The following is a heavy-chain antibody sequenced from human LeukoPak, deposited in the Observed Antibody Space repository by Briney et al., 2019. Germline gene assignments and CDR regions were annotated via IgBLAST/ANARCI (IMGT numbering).Heavy chain of an antibody. Sequence: GGSLRLSCAASGFTFSSYWMSWVRQAPGKGLEWVANIKQDGSEKYYVDSVKGRFTISRDNAKNSLYLQMNSLRAEDTAVYYCARDLAVQLWFFDYWGQGTLVTVSS. D-gene: IGHD5-18*01. CDR3: ARDLAVQLWFFDY. J-gene: IGHJ4*02. CDR2: IKQDGSEK. CDR1: GFTFSSYW. V-gene: IGHV3-7*01.